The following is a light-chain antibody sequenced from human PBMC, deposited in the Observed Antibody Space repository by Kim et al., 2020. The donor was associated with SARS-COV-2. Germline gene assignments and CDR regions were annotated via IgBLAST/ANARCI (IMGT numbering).Light chain of an antibody. V-gene: IGKV1-16*02. CDR3: QQYNSIPYT. CDR2: GAS. J-gene: IGKJ2*01. Sequence: SASVTDRFAITCRATQGITNYFAWFQQKPGKAPKSLIYGASSLQDGVPSKFSGSGSGTHFTLTISGLQPEDFGTYCCQQYNSIPYTFGQRTKLEI. CDR1: QGITNY.